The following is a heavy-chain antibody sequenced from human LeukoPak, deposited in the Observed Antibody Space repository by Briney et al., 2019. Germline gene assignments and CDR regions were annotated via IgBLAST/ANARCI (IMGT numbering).Heavy chain of an antibody. CDR1: GYTFTGYY. V-gene: IGHV1-2*02. J-gene: IGHJ4*02. CDR3: ARVIYDILTGYQKYYFDY. Sequence: ASVKVSCKASGYTFTGYYMHWVRQAPGQGLEWMGWINPNSGGTNYAQKLQGRVTMTTDTSTSTAYMELRSLRSDDTAVYYCARVIYDILTGYQKYYFDYWGQGTLVTVSS. CDR2: INPNSGGT. D-gene: IGHD3-9*01.